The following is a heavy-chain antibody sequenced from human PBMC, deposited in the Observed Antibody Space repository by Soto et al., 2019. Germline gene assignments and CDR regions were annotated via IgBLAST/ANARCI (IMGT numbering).Heavy chain of an antibody. CDR2: INNSGST. CDR1: VGSFSGYY. D-gene: IGHD6-6*01. J-gene: IGHJ5*02. V-gene: IGHV4-34*01. CDR3: SRDGIPNSSSPFVLGH. Sequence: SETLSLTCAVYVGSFSGYYWSWIRQAPGKGLEWIGEINNSGSTKYNPSLKSRVTISVDTSKNQFSLRLNSVSAADTAVYYCSRDGIPNSSSPFVLGHWGRGTLVTVSS.